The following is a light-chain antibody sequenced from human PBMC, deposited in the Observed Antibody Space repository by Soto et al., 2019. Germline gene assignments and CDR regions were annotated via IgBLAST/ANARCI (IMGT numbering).Light chain of an antibody. CDR3: QQYNNLPLT. V-gene: IGKV1-33*01. Sequence: IQITHSPSYLSACVGDRGTITFQASQDIRNYLNWDQHEPGRAPKVLIYDASSLETGVPSRFSGSGSGTDFTFTISGMEPEAFAKYCCQQYNNLPLTFGGGTKVDIK. CDR1: QDIRNY. CDR2: DAS. J-gene: IGKJ4*01.